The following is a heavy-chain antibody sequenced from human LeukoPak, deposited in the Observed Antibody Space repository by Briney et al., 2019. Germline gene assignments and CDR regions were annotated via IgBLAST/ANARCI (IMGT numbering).Heavy chain of an antibody. CDR1: GGTFSSYA. J-gene: IGHJ4*02. CDR2: IIPIFGTA. V-gene: IGHV1-69*01. D-gene: IGHD5-24*01. Sequence: SVKVSCKASGGTFSSYAICWVRQAPGQGLEWMGGIIPIFGTANYAQKFQGRVTITADESTSTAYMELSSLRSEDTAVYYCARGRGDGYNYHFDYWGQGTLVTVSS. CDR3: ARGRGDGYNYHFDY.